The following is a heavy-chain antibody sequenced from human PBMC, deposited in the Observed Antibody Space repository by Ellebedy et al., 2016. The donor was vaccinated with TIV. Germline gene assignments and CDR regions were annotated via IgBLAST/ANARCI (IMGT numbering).Heavy chain of an antibody. CDR3: ARESNSMFDP. D-gene: IGHD2/OR15-2a*01. V-gene: IGHV4-59*01. CDR1: GASISSFY. CDR2: IYSIGST. J-gene: IGHJ5*02. Sequence: SETLSLTCTVSGASISSFYWSWFRQPPGKGLAWIPYIYSIGSTNYNSSLKSRVTISLDTSKNQFSLKLSSVTAADTAVYYCARESNSMFDPWGQGTLVTASS.